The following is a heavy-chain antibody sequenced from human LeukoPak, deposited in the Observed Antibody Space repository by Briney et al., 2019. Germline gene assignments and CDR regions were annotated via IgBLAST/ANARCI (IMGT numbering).Heavy chain of an antibody. J-gene: IGHJ4*02. CDR1: GFIFDDYG. CDR3: AKGSSDWGSN. CDR2: IRYDGNNK. D-gene: IGHD7-27*01. V-gene: IGHV3-30*02. Sequence: PGRSLRLSXAASGFIFDDYGMHWVRQAPGKGLEWVAFIRYDGNNKYYADSVKGRFTISRDNSKNTLYLQMNSLRGEDTAVYYCAKGSSDWGSNWGQGTLVTVSS.